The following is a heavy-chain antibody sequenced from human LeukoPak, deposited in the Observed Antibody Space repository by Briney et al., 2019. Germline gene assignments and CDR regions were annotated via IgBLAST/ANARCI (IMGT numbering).Heavy chain of an antibody. J-gene: IGHJ4*02. CDR2: IIPIFGTA. Sequence: ASVKVSCKASGGTFSSYAISWVRQAPGQGLEWMGGIIPIFGTANYAQKFQGRVTITTDESTSTAYMELSSLRSEDTAVYYCASGRGYFDWLLVHWGQGTLVTVSS. CDR1: GGTFSSYA. V-gene: IGHV1-69*05. CDR3: ASGRGYFDWLLVH. D-gene: IGHD3-9*01.